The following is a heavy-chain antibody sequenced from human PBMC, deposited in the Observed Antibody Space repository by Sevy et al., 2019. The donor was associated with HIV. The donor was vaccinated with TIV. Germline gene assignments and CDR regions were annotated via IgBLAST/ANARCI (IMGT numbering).Heavy chain of an antibody. CDR1: GFTFSSYS. D-gene: IGHD1-26*01. J-gene: IGHJ3*02. CDR3: ARDRRVGHDAFDI. Sequence: GGSLRLSCAASGFTFSSYSMNWVRQAPGKGLEWVSYISSSSSTIYYADSVKGRFTISRDNAKNSLYLQMNSLIDEDTAVYYCARDRRVGHDAFDIWGQGTMVTVSS. V-gene: IGHV3-48*02. CDR2: ISSSSSTI.